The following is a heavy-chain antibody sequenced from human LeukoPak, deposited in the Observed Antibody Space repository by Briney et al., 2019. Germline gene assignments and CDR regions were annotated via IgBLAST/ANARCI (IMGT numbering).Heavy chain of an antibody. CDR3: ARDGTAAGLYFDS. CDR2: IKQDGGEK. J-gene: IGHJ4*01. Sequence: GGSLRLSCAVSGFTFSSYWMNWVRQAPGKGLEWVASIKQDGGEKSYVDSVKGRFTISRDNAKNSLYLQIYSLRAEDTGVYYCARDGTAAGLYFDSWGQGTLVTVSS. CDR1: GFTFSSYW. V-gene: IGHV3-7*01. D-gene: IGHD6-13*01.